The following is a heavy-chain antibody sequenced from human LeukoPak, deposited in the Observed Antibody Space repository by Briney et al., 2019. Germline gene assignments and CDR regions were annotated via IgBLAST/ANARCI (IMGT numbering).Heavy chain of an antibody. Sequence: SETLSLTCTVSSGSITTTSSYWGWIRQPQGKGLEWIGTIYYSGTTYYNSSLMSRVTMSVDTSNNQFSLRLSSVTAADTAVYYCARHRVSMAGLLYWFDPWGQGSLVTVSS. CDR3: ARHRVSMAGLLYWFDP. CDR2: IYYSGTT. J-gene: IGHJ5*02. CDR1: SGSITTTSSY. V-gene: IGHV4-39*01. D-gene: IGHD6-19*01.